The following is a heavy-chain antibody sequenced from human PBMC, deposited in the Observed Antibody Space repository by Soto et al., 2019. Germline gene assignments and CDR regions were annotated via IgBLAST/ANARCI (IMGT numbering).Heavy chain of an antibody. CDR2: IYYSGST. CDR1: GGSISSGGYY. CDR3: ARSSTSANYFAY. D-gene: IGHD2-2*01. V-gene: IGHV4-31*03. Sequence: QVQLQESGPGLVKPSQTLSLTCTVSGGSISSGGYYWSWIRQHPGKGLEWIGYIYYSGSTYYNPSLMSRVTMSVDTAKNQCSLKLSSVTAADTAVYYCARSSTSANYFAYWGQGTLVTVSS. J-gene: IGHJ4*02.